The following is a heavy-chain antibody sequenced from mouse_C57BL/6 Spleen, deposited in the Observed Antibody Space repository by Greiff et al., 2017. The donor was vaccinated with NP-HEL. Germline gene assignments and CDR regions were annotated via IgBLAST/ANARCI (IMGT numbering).Heavy chain of an antibody. J-gene: IGHJ3*01. CDR2: ISDGGSYT. V-gene: IGHV5-4*01. CDR3: ARDPSITTVVATAY. Sequence: EVKVEESGGGLVKPGGSLKLSCAASGFTFSSYAMSWVRQTPEKRLEWVATISDGGSYTYYPDNVKGRFTISRDNAKNNLYLQMSHLKSEDTAMYYCARDPSITTVVATAYWGQGTLVTVSA. D-gene: IGHD1-1*01. CDR1: GFTFSSYA.